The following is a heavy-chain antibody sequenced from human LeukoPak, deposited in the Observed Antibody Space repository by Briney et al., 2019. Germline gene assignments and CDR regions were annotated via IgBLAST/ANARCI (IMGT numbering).Heavy chain of an antibody. J-gene: IGHJ4*02. CDR1: GFTLSSYG. Sequence: GGSLRLSCAASGFTLSSYGMSWVRQVPGKGLECLANIKEDGSETYYADSVKGRFTISRDNPKNLLFLQINSLRVEDTAVYYCARETPRRGETRDGYRWGQGTLVTVSS. D-gene: IGHD5-24*01. V-gene: IGHV3-7*01. CDR3: ARETPRRGETRDGYR. CDR2: IKEDGSET.